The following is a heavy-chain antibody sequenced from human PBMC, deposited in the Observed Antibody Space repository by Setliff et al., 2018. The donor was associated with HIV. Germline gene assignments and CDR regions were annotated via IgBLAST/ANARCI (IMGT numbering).Heavy chain of an antibody. CDR3: VRDLTTIVTRKVFDI. CDR2: ISYDGSYK. CDR1: GFTFSSYV. D-gene: IGHD4-4*01. J-gene: IGHJ3*02. Sequence: QAGGSLRLSCAATGFTFSSYVLHWVRQAPGKGLEWVAVISYDGSYKYYAYSVKGRFTISRDNSKNTLYVQMNSLRADDTAVYYCVRDLTTIVTRKVFDIWGQGTMVTVSS. V-gene: IGHV3-30*04.